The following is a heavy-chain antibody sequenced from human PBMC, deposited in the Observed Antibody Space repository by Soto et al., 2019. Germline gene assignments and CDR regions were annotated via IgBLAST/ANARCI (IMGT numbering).Heavy chain of an antibody. CDR2: IYYSGST. CDR1: GGSISSGGYY. D-gene: IGHD6-13*01. V-gene: IGHV4-31*03. CDR3: ARDRAAAAGPFDY. J-gene: IGHJ4*02. Sequence: PSETLSLTCTVSGGSISSGGYYWSWIRQHPGKGLEWIGYIYYSGSTYYNPSLKSRVTISVDTSKNQFSLKLSSVTAADTAVYYCARDRAAAAGPFDYWGQGTLVTVSS.